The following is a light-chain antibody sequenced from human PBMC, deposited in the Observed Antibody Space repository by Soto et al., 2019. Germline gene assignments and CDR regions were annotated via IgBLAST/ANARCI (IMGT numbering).Light chain of an antibody. Sequence: EILMTQSPATLSVSPGGIATLSFTASQSVTSKIAWYQQKPDQAPRLLIYGASTRATGIPARFGGSGSGTEFTLTISRLQSEDFAVYYCQQYYDWPRTFGQGTRWIS. V-gene: IGKV3-15*01. CDR3: QQYYDWPRT. J-gene: IGKJ1*01. CDR2: GAS. CDR1: QSVTSK.